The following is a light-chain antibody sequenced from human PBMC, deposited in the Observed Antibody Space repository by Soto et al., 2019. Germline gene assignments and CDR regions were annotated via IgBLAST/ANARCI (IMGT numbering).Light chain of an antibody. CDR1: SSNIGAGYD. V-gene: IGLV1-40*01. CDR2: GNS. J-gene: IGLJ2*01. Sequence: QLVLTQPPSVSGAPGQRVTISCTGSSSNIGAGYDVHWYQQLPGTAPKLLIYGNSNRPSGVPDRFSGSKSGTSASLAITGLQDEHEADYYCQSYDSSLSGVVFGGGTKLTVL. CDR3: QSYDSSLSGVV.